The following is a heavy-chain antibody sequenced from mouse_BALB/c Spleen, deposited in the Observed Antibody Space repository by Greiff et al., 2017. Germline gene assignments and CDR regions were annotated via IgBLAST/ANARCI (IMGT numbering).Heavy chain of an antibody. CDR1: GYTFTEYI. J-gene: IGHJ3*01. CDR2: FYPGSGSI. Sequence: VQRVESGAGLVKPGASVKLSCKASGYTFTEYIIHWVKQRSGQGLEWIGWFYPGSGSIKYNEKFKDKATLTADKSSSTVYMELSRLTSEDSAVYFCARHEEGGPFAYWGQGTLVTVSA. V-gene: IGHV1-62-2*01. CDR3: ARHEEGGPFAY.